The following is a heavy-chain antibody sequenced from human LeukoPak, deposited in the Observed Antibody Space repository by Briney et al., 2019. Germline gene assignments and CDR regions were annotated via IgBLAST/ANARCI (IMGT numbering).Heavy chain of an antibody. V-gene: IGHV1-69*04. Sequence: GASVKVSCKASGGTFSSYAISWVRQAPGQGLEWMGRITPILGIANYAQRFQGRVTITADKSTSTAYMELSSLRSEDTAVYYCARSYYYGSGSYHSSDYWGQGTLVTVSA. J-gene: IGHJ4*02. CDR2: ITPILGIA. D-gene: IGHD3-10*01. CDR3: ARSYYYGSGSYHSSDY. CDR1: GGTFSSYA.